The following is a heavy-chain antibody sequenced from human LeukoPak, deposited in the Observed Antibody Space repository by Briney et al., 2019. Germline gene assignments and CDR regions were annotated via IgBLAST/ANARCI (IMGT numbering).Heavy chain of an antibody. CDR3: ARTLSRWDPFDY. CDR1: GGSISSYY. CDR2: IYSTGST. V-gene: IGHV4-59*01. Sequence: SETLSLTCTVSGGSISSYYWSWFRQPPREGLEWIRYIYSTGSTNYNPSLKSRVIISLDTSKNQFSLKLSSVTAADTAVYYCARTLSRWDPFDYWGQGTLVTVSS. D-gene: IGHD1-26*01. J-gene: IGHJ4*02.